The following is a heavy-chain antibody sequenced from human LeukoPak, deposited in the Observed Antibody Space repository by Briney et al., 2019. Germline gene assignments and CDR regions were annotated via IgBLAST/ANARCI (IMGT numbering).Heavy chain of an antibody. CDR3: ARALQPGVYALDI. D-gene: IGHD6-13*01. CDR2: IYYSGST. CDR1: GVSISSYY. J-gene: IGHJ3*02. V-gene: IGHV4-59*01. Sequence: PSGTLSLTCTVSGVSISSYYWTWIRQPPGEGLEWIGYIYYSGSTNYNPSLKSRVTISVDTSKNQFSLKLSSVTAADTAVYYCARALQPGVYALDIWGQGTMVTVSS.